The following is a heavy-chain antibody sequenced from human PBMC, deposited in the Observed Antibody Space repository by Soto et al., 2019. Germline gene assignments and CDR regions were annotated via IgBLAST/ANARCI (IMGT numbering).Heavy chain of an antibody. D-gene: IGHD4-17*01. CDR1: GGSISSYY. J-gene: IGHJ1*01. CDR3: ASTTTVTSLNFQH. Sequence: PSETLSLTCTVSGGSISSYYWSWIRQPPGKGLEWIGYIYYSGSTNYNPSLKSRVTISVDTSKNQFSLKLSSVTAADTAVYYCASTTTVTSLNFQHWGQGTLVTVSS. CDR2: IYYSGST. V-gene: IGHV4-59*08.